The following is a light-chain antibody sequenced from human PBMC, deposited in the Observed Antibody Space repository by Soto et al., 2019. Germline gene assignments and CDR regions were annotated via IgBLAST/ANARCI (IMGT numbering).Light chain of an antibody. J-gene: IGLJ1*01. CDR1: SRDVDGYNY. V-gene: IGLV2-14*01. CDR3: SSFTSSSTYV. Sequence: QSALTQPASVSGSPGQSITISCTGTSRDVDGYNYVSWYQQHPGKAPKLMMYDVSNRPSGVSNRFSGSKSGNTASLTTSGLQAEDEADYYCSSFTSSSTYVFGSGTKVTVL. CDR2: DVS.